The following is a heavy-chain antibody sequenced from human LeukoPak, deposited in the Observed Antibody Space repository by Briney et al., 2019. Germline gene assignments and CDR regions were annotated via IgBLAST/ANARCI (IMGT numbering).Heavy chain of an antibody. J-gene: IGHJ4*02. Sequence: GGSLRLSCAASGFTFSTFAMSWVRQDPGRGLEWVSSITGAGSTTYYPESVKGRFTISRDDSKNTLYLQMNSLRVEDTAVYFCVRDRNYFEALQRSYWGQGTLVTVSS. CDR3: VRDRNYFEALQRSY. V-gene: IGHV3-23*01. CDR1: GFTFSTFA. D-gene: IGHD1-7*01. CDR2: ITGAGSTT.